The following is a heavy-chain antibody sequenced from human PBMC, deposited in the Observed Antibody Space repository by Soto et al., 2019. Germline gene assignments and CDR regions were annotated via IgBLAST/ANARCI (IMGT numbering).Heavy chain of an antibody. D-gene: IGHD3-3*01. CDR3: ARTSIFGVVLNAFDI. V-gene: IGHV4-31*03. Sequence: TLSLTCTVSGVSFSGGGYYWSWIRQHPGKGLEWMGYTSCSGSTKYKPSLQSRITISVETSKNQFSLRLTSVTAADTAIYFCARTSIFGVVLNAFDIWGQGTLVTVSS. CDR2: TSCSGST. CDR1: GVSFSGGGYY. J-gene: IGHJ3*02.